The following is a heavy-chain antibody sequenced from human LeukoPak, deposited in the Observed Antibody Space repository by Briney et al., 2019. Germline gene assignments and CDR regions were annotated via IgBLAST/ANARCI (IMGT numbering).Heavy chain of an antibody. Sequence: GGSLRLSCAASGFTFSSYAMSWVRQAPGKGLEWVSAISGSGGSTYYADSVKGRFTISRDNSKNTLYLQMNSLRAEDTAVYYCARFSLGLWHYDSSGNHFDYWGQGTLVIVSS. J-gene: IGHJ4*02. V-gene: IGHV3-23*01. CDR3: ARFSLGLWHYDSSGNHFDY. CDR1: GFTFSSYA. CDR2: ISGSGGST. D-gene: IGHD3-22*01.